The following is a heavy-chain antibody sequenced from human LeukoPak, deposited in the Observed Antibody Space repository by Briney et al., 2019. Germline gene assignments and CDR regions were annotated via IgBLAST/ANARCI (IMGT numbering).Heavy chain of an antibody. CDR2: ISSSGSTI. J-gene: IGHJ6*02. CDR1: GFTFSSYE. Sequence: GGSLRLSCAASGFTFSSYEMKWVRQAPGKGLEWVSYISSSGSTIYYADSVKGRFTISRDNAKNSLYLQMNSLRAEDMAVYYCARAVVVPAAMRNYYYYYGMDVWGQGTTVTVSS. V-gene: IGHV3-48*03. D-gene: IGHD2-2*01. CDR3: ARAVVVPAAMRNYYYYYGMDV.